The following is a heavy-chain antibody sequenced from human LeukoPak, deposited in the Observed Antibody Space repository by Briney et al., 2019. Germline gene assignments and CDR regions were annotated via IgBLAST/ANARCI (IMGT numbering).Heavy chain of an antibody. CDR3: ARCPTVTFNYHYGMDV. D-gene: IGHD4-17*01. CDR2: TRTKTKDYST. CDR1: GFTFSGHY. V-gene: IGHV3-72*01. J-gene: IGHJ6*02. Sequence: GGSLRLSCATSGFTFSGHYMDWVRQAPGKGLEWVARTRTKTKDYSTEYAASVKGRFTVASDETMHSLYLQMNSLKTEDTAVYYCARCPTVTFNYHYGMDVWGQGTTVSVSS.